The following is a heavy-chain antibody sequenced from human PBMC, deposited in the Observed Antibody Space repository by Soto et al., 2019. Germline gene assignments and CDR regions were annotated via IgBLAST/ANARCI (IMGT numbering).Heavy chain of an antibody. J-gene: IGHJ4*02. CDR3: ARAPYGGNSVDY. Sequence: SETLSLTYTVSGGSISSSYWSWIRQPPGKGLEWIGYIYDSGSTYYNSSLKSRVTMSVDTSKNQFSLKLSSVTAADTAVYYCARAPYGGNSVDYWGQGTLVTVS. D-gene: IGHD2-21*02. CDR1: GGSISSSY. CDR2: IYDSGST. V-gene: IGHV4-59*12.